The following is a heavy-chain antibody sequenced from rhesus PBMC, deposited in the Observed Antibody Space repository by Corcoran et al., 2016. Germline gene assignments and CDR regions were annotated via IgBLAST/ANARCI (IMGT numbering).Heavy chain of an antibody. CDR3: ARTTYYGFDY. J-gene: IGHJ4*01. V-gene: IGHV1-198*02. Sequence: QVQLVQSGAEVKKPGSSRKVSCKASGFTFGSYAISWVRQAPGQGLEWRGVIIPLVSTTSYVAKFQGRVTITADTTTSTSYMELTSLRSEDTAVDYCARTTYYGFDYWGQGVLVTVSS. D-gene: IGHD3-3*01. CDR2: IIPLVSTT. CDR1: GFTFGSYA.